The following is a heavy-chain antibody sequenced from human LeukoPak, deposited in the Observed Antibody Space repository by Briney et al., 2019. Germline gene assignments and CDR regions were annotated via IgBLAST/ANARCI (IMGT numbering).Heavy chain of an antibody. CDR2: ISYDGGNK. V-gene: IGHV3-30*03. J-gene: IGHJ4*02. CDR1: GFTFSNYG. CDR3: ARSSGYYFDY. Sequence: PGGSLRLSCAVSGFTFSNYGMHWVRQAPGKGLEWVAVISYDGGNKYYADSVKGRFTISRDNAKNSLYLQMNSLRAEDTAVYYCARSSGYYFDYWGQGTLVTVSS. D-gene: IGHD3-22*01.